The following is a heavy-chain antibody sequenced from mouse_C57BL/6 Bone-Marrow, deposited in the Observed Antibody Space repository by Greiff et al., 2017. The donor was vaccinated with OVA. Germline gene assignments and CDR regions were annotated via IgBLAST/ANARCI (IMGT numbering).Heavy chain of an antibody. J-gene: IGHJ2*01. D-gene: IGHD2-1*01. CDR3: ARSGVYGNYLYYFDY. Sequence: QVHVKQSGAELVKPGASVKISCKASGYAFSSYWMNWVKQRPGKGLEWIGQIYPGDGDTNYNGKFKGKATLTADKSSSTAYMQLSSLTSEDSAVYFCARSGVYGNYLYYFDYWGQGTTLTVSS. V-gene: IGHV1-80*01. CDR2: IYPGDGDT. CDR1: GYAFSSYW.